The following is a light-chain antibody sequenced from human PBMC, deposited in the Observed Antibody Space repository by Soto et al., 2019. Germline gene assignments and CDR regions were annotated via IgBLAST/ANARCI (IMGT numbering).Light chain of an antibody. J-gene: IGKJ5*01. CDR3: QQYGSSPIT. Sequence: EVVMTQSPATLSVSPGEIXXXXXXASQSVSSNLAWYQQKPGQAPRLLIYGASTRAAGIPDRFSGSGSGTDFTLTISRLEPEDFAVYYCQQYGSSPITFGQGTRLEIK. V-gene: IGKV3-20*01. CDR2: GAS. CDR1: QSVSSN.